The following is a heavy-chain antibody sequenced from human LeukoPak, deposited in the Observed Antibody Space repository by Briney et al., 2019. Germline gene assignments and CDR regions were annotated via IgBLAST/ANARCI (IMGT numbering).Heavy chain of an antibody. Sequence: GGSLRLSCAASGFTFTNFGMHWVCQTPVKGLEWVAFIRYDGSNKYYADSVKGRFTVSRDNSKNTLFLQMNSLRTEDTALYYCAKSQYHSSGYYPDYWGQGTLVTVSS. CDR1: GFTFTNFG. J-gene: IGHJ4*02. D-gene: IGHD3-22*01. CDR2: IRYDGSNK. CDR3: AKSQYHSSGYYPDY. V-gene: IGHV3-30*02.